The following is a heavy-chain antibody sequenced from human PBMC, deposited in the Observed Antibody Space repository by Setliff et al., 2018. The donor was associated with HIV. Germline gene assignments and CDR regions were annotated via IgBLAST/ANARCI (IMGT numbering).Heavy chain of an antibody. Sequence: SETLSLTCAVYGGSFSDNYWSWIRQSPGKGLEWIGYIYYSGSTYYNPSLKSRVTISVDTSKNQFSLKLSSVTAADTAVYYCARAGGSGSYYWFDPWGQGTLVTVSS. D-gene: IGHD3-10*01. CDR1: GGSFSDNY. J-gene: IGHJ5*02. CDR3: ARAGGSGSYYWFDP. V-gene: IGHV4-30-4*08. CDR2: IYYSGST.